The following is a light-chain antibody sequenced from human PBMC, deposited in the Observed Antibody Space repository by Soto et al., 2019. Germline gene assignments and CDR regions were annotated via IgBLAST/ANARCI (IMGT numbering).Light chain of an antibody. CDR1: QSFRSNY. CDR2: GVS. V-gene: IGKV3-20*01. Sequence: EIVLTQSPGTLSLSPGERATLSCRASQSFRSNYLAWYQQRPGQAPRLLLYGVSSRASGIPDRFSGSVSGTDFTLTISRLEPEDSAVYYCQQYDRIPGFTFGGGTKVEI. J-gene: IGKJ4*01. CDR3: QQYDRIPGFT.